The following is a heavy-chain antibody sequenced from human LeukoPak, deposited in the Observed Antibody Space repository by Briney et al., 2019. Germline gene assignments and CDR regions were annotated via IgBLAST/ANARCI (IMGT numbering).Heavy chain of an antibody. CDR2: IYHNGIT. D-gene: IGHD4-17*01. Sequence: PSETLSLTCGVSGFSITTGYYWGWIRQPPGKGLEYIGIIYHNGITYYNPSLKSRVTISVDTSKNHFPLKLSSVTAADTAVYYCARDRRTDYADYYFYMDVWGKGTTVTVSS. CDR1: GFSITTGYY. CDR3: ARDRRTDYADYYFYMDV. V-gene: IGHV4-38-2*02. J-gene: IGHJ6*03.